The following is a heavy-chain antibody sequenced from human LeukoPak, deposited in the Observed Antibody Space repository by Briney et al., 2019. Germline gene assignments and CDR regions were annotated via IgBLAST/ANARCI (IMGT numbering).Heavy chain of an antibody. V-gene: IGHV4-34*01. J-gene: IGHJ4*02. D-gene: IGHD3-3*01. CDR3: AREIRFLEWFDN. CDR1: GGSFSGYY. Sequence: PSETLSLTCAVYGGSFSGYYWSWIRQPPGKGLEWMGEINHSGATNSNPSLKSRVTISVDTSKNQFSLKLSSVTAADTAVYYCAREIRFLEWFDNWGQGTLVTVSS. CDR2: INHSGAT.